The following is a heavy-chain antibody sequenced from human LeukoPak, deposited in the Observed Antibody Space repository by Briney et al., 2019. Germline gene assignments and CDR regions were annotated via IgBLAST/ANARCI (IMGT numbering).Heavy chain of an antibody. CDR3: ARVWSPPYTNSWPYYFDF. J-gene: IGHJ4*02. D-gene: IGHD6-13*01. CDR1: GFTFSSYE. V-gene: IGHV3-20*04. CDR2: INWNGGST. Sequence: GGSLRLSCAASGFTFSSYEMNWVRQAPGKGLEWVSGINWNGGSTGYADSVKGRFTISRDNAKNSLYLQMNSLRAEDTAVYFCARVWSPPYTNSWPYYFDFWGQGTLVTVSS.